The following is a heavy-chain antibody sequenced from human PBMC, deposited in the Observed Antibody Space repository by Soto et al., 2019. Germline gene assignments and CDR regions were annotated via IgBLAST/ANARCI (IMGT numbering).Heavy chain of an antibody. CDR3: ARDKYPMSTMIVVVTHAFDI. J-gene: IGHJ3*02. CDR1: EYTFTNYA. D-gene: IGHD3-22*01. CDR2: INAGNGNT. V-gene: IGHV1-3*01. Sequence: ASVKVSCKASEYTFTNYALHWVRQAPGQRLEWMGWINAGNGNTKYSQKFQGRVTITADKSASTAYMELSSLRSEDTAVYYCARDKYPMSTMIVVVTHAFDIWGQGTMVTVSS.